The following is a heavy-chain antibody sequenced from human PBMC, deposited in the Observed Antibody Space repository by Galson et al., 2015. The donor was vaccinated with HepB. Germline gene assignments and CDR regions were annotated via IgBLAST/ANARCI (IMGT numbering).Heavy chain of an antibody. Sequence: SVKVSCKASGYTFTSYAMNWVRQAPGQGLEWMGWINTNTGNPTYAQGFTGRFVFSLDTSVSTAYLQISSLKAEDTAVYYCARVPPGPTRGGSSGLLAYWGQGTLVTVSS. J-gene: IGHJ4*02. CDR3: ARVPPGPTRGGSSGLLAY. CDR1: GYTFTSYA. CDR2: INTNTGNP. V-gene: IGHV7-4-1*02. D-gene: IGHD6-19*01.